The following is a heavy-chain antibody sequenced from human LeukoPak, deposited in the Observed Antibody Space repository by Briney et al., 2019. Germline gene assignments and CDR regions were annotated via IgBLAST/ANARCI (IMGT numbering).Heavy chain of an antibody. V-gene: IGHV3-30-3*02. Sequence: GGSLRLSCAASGFTFSSYAMHWVRQAPGKGLEWVAVISFDGTDVYYADSAKGRFTISRDNSKSTLFLQMNSLRVEDTAVYYCAKRSRDSSGWFDYWGQGTLVTVSS. D-gene: IGHD6-19*01. CDR2: ISFDGTDV. CDR3: AKRSRDSSGWFDY. J-gene: IGHJ4*02. CDR1: GFTFSSYA.